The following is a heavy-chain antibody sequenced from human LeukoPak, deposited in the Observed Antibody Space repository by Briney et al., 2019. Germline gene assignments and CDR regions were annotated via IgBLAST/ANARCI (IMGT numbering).Heavy chain of an antibody. D-gene: IGHD2-2*02. CDR2: ISGGGDST. Sequence: PGGSLRLSCAASRFTFSSYALTWVRQAPGKGLEWVSGISGGGDSTYYADSVKGRFTISRDNSKNTLYLQMNSLRAEDTAVYYCARGRYCTSTTCYIDQWGQGTLVTVSS. CDR3: ARGRYCTSTTCYIDQ. V-gene: IGHV3-23*01. CDR1: RFTFSSYA. J-gene: IGHJ5*02.